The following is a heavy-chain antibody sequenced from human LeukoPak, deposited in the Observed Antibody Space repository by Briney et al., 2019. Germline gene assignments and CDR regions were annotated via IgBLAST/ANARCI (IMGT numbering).Heavy chain of an antibody. Sequence: PGGSLTLSCAASGFTLSSYAMRWVRQAPGKGLEWVSSISGSGCSTYYADFVKGRLTISRDNSKNTLYLQMNSLRAEDTAVYYCAKDVGATPYYFDYWGQGTLVAVSS. V-gene: IGHV3-23*01. J-gene: IGHJ4*02. CDR2: ISGSGCST. CDR1: GFTLSSYA. D-gene: IGHD3-10*01. CDR3: AKDVGATPYYFDY.